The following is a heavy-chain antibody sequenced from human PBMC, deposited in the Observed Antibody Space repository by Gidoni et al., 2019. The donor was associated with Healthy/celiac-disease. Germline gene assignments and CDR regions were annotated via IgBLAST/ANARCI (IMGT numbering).Heavy chain of an antibody. Sequence: QVQLVASGGGVVQPGRSLRLSCAASGFTFSSYAMHWVRQAPGKGLEWVAVISYDGSNKYYADSVKGRFTISRDNSKNTLYLQMNSLRAEDTAVYYCAKEMERQWLVSGESYYGMDVWGQGTTVTVSS. CDR2: ISYDGSNK. CDR1: GFTFSSYA. CDR3: AKEMERQWLVSGESYYGMDV. D-gene: IGHD6-19*01. J-gene: IGHJ6*02. V-gene: IGHV3-30*18.